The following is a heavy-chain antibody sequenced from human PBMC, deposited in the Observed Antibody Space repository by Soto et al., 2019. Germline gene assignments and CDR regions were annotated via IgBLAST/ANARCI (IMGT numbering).Heavy chain of an antibody. V-gene: IGHV1-69*01. CDR1: GGTFSNFA. Sequence: QVQLVQSGPEVKKPGSSVKVSCEASGGTFSNFAVNWVRQAPGQGLEWVGGIIPLFNVAKYAQKFEGRVTMGAHDSTSTAYMDLSSPRAADTAVYYCAASGRDVLAYVYKATDGRDIWRQGTMVTVSS. D-gene: IGHD2-21*01. J-gene: IGHJ3*02. CDR2: IIPLFNVA. CDR3: AASGRDVLAYVYKATDGRDI.